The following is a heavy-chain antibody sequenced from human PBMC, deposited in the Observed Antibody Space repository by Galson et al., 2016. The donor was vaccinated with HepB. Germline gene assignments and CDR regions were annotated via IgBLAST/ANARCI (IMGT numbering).Heavy chain of an antibody. CDR2: INPSGPGTPTGGSI. D-gene: IGHD2-21*02. CDR3: ARDRQLGLQAHYYGMDV. CDR1: GYTFTYHY. V-gene: IGHV1-46*01. Sequence: SVKVSCKASGYTFTYHYIHWVRQAPGQGLEWMGIINPSGPGTPTGGSISYAQKFQGRITMTRDTSTSTVYMDLSSLTSEDTAVYYCARDRQLGLQAHYYGMDVWGQGTTVAVSS. J-gene: IGHJ6*02.